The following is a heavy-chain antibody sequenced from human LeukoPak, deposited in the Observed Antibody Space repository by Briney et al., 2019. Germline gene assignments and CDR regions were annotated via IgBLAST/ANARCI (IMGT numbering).Heavy chain of an antibody. J-gene: IGHJ6*02. CDR3: ASVYCGGGCYSQIPYYYYGMDV. CDR2: INPNSGGT. CDR1: GYTFTGYY. Sequence: ASVKVSCKASGYTFTGYYMHWVRQAPGQGLEWMGWINPNSGGTNYAQKFQGRVTMTRDTSISTAYMELSRLRSDDTAVYYCASVYCGGGCYSQIPYYYYGMDVWGQGTTVTVSS. V-gene: IGHV1-2*02. D-gene: IGHD2-21*02.